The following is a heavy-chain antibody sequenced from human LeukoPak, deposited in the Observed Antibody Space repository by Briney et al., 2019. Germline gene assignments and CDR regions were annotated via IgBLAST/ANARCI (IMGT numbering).Heavy chain of an antibody. J-gene: IGHJ3*02. CDR2: IIPIFGTA. CDR3: ASPMDYCSSTSCHPDRDAFDI. V-gene: IGHV1-69*01. CDR1: GGTFSSYA. Sequence: RASVKVSCKASGGTFSSYAISWVRQGPGQGLVWMGGIIPIFGTANYAQKFQGRVTITADESTSTAYMELSSLRSEDTAVYYCASPMDYCSSTSCHPDRDAFDIWGQGTMVTVSS. D-gene: IGHD2-2*01.